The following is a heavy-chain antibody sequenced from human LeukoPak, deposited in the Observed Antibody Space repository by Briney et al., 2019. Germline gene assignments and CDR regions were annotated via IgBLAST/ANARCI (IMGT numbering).Heavy chain of an antibody. J-gene: IGHJ4*02. CDR3: ARGPAASGYYDSRGRNGYFDY. Sequence: GGSLRLSCAASGFSFSDYNMNWVRQAPGKALEWVSSITTSSTYIYYGDSVKGRFTISRDNAKNSLYLQMNSLRAEDTAVYYCARGPAASGYYDSRGRNGYFDYWGQGTLVTVSS. CDR2: ITTSSTYI. CDR1: GFSFSDYN. D-gene: IGHD3-22*01. V-gene: IGHV3-21*01.